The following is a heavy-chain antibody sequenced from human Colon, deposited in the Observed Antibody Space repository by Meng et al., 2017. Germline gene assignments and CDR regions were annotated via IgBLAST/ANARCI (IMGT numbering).Heavy chain of an antibody. Sequence: QVQLQESGPGLVKPSGTLPPTCAVSGTPISSATYWSWVRQPPGKGLEWIGESYHSGSTNYNPSLKSRVTISVDKSKNQFSLILTSVTAADTAVYYCASSSGWWRLDSWGQGTLVTVSS. J-gene: IGHJ4*02. CDR2: SYHSGST. CDR3: ASSSGWWRLDS. V-gene: IGHV4-4*02. CDR1: GTPISSATY. D-gene: IGHD6-19*01.